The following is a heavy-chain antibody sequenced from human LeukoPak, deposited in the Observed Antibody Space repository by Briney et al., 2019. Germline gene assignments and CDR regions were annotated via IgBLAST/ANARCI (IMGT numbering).Heavy chain of an antibody. CDR2: ISGSGGST. J-gene: IGHJ5*01. CDR3: AKDLHDYGYYVGWFDF. Sequence: GGSLRLSCAASGFTFSSYAMDWVRQAPGKGLEWVSAISGSGGSTYYADSVKGRFTISRDNSKTTLFLQMNSLRAEDTAVYYCAKDLHDYGYYVGWFDFWGQGTLVTVSS. D-gene: IGHD4-17*01. CDR1: GFTFSSYA. V-gene: IGHV3-23*01.